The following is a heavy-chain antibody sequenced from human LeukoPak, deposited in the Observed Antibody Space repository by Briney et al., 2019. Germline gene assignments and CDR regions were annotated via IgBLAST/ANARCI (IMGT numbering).Heavy chain of an antibody. D-gene: IGHD3-22*01. J-gene: IGHJ3*02. V-gene: IGHV1-46*01. CDR1: GYMFTSSY. Sequence: ASVKVSCKASGYMFTSSYMHWVRQAPGQGLEWMGIINPSGGSTIYAHKFQGRVTMTRDTSTSTVYMELSSLRSEDTALYYCARDRGYYDSSGYRSDAFDMWGQGTMVAVSS. CDR3: ARDRGYYDSSGYRSDAFDM. CDR2: INPSGGST.